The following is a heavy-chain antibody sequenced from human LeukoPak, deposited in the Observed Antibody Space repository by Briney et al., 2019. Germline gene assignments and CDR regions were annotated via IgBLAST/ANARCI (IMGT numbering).Heavy chain of an antibody. CDR1: GGTFSSYA. J-gene: IGHJ3*02. D-gene: IGHD1-26*01. CDR3: ASGSGSYYLYGDAFDI. V-gene: IGHV1-18*01. CDR2: ISAYNGNT. Sequence: ASVKVSCKASGGTFSSYAISWVRQAPGQGLEWMGWISAYNGNTKYAQKLQGRVTMTTDTSTSTAYMELRSLRFDDTAVYYCASGSGSYYLYGDAFDIWGQGTMVTVSS.